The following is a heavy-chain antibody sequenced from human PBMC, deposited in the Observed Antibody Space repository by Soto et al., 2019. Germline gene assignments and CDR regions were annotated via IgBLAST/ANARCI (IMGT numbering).Heavy chain of an antibody. D-gene: IGHD3-16*01. CDR2: IGEGGFST. J-gene: IGHJ6*02. V-gene: IGHV3-23*01. CDR3: ARDSITRVSSDVPGMDV. CDR1: GFTFSTYA. Sequence: GGSLRLSCAASGFTFSTYAMSWVRQAPGKGLEWVSVIGEGGFSTQYAASVKGRFTISRDNSKNMLYLQMNSLRSDDTAVCYCARDSITRVSSDVPGMDVWGQGTTVTVSS.